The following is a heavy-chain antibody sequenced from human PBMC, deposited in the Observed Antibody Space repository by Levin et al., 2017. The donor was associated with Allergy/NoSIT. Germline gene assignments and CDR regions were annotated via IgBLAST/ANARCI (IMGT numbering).Heavy chain of an antibody. V-gene: IGHV3-74*01. CDR3: VRSRYHYDYGDA. CDR1: GFILSNYW. D-gene: IGHD3-16*01. Sequence: GESLKISCATSGFILSNYWMHWVRQRPGKGLVWVSRINYDGSNTKYADAVRGRFTISRDNAKDTVYLEMNSLRVDDTAVYFCVRSRYHYDYGDAWGQGTLVTVSS. J-gene: IGHJ5*02. CDR2: INYDGSNT.